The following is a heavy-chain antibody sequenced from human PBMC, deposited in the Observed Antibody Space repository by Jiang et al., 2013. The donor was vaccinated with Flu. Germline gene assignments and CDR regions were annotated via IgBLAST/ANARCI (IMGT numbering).Heavy chain of an antibody. J-gene: IGHJ5*02. D-gene: IGHD3-16*02. V-gene: IGHV1-3*01. CDR2: INAGNGNT. Sequence: CKASGYTFTSYAMHWVRQAPGQRLEWMGWINAGNGNTKYSQKFQGRVTITRDTSASTAYMELSSLRSEDTAVYYCARLGPLITFGGVIVMTAYNWFDPWGQGTLVTVSS. CDR3: ARLGPLITFGGVIVMTAYNWFDP. CDR1: GYTFTSYA.